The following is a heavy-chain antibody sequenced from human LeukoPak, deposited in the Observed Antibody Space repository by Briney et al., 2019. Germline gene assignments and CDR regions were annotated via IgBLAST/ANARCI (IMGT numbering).Heavy chain of an antibody. D-gene: IGHD3-22*01. CDR3: ARAWNYYDSSGYNDAFDI. Sequence: PSETLSLTCTVSGGSISSYYWSWIRQPAGKGLEWIGRIYTSGSTNYNPSLKSRVTISVDTSKNQFSLKLSSVTAADTAVYYCARAWNYYDSSGYNDAFDIWGQGTMVTVSS. V-gene: IGHV4-4*07. CDR1: GGSISSYY. CDR2: IYTSGST. J-gene: IGHJ3*02.